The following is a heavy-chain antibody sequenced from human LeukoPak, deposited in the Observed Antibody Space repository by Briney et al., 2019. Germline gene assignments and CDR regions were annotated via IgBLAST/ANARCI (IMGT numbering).Heavy chain of an antibody. CDR2: INPNSGGT. V-gene: IGHV1-2*06. CDR3: ARVDHYESSGYSY. CDR1: EYTFTGYY. Sequence: GASVKVSCKASEYTFTGYYIHWVRQAPGQGLEWMGRINPNSGGTNYAQKFQGRVSMTRDTSISTAYMELSRLRSDDTALYYCARVDHYESSGYSYWGQGTLVTVSS. J-gene: IGHJ4*02. D-gene: IGHD3-22*01.